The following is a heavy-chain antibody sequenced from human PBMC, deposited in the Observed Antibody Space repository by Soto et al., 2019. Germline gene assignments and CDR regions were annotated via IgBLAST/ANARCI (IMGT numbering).Heavy chain of an antibody. CDR1: GFSLSSSGVG. Sequence: QITLKESGPTLVKPTQTLTLTYTFSGFSLSSSGVGVAWIRLPPGKALEWLALIYWGDEKLYSPSLKSRLTISKDTSKNQVVLTMTNMDPVDTATYYCAHRYCSGGSCYMSFDYWGQGTLVTVSS. V-gene: IGHV2-5*02. CDR2: IYWGDEK. J-gene: IGHJ4*02. D-gene: IGHD2-15*01. CDR3: AHRYCSGGSCYMSFDY.